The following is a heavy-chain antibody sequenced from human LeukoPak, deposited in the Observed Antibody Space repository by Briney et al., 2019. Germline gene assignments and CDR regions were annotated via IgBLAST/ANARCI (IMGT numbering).Heavy chain of an antibody. CDR1: GFTFSSYA. CDR3: AKDAGARPAAGVFDY. D-gene: IGHD6-13*01. J-gene: IGHJ4*02. V-gene: IGHV3-23*01. Sequence: PGGSLRLSCTASGFTFSSYAMSWVRQAPGKGLEWVSAIRGSGGSTFYADSVQGRFTISRDNSKNTLYLQMNSLRAEDTAVYYCAKDAGARPAAGVFDYWGQGTLVTVSS. CDR2: IRGSGGST.